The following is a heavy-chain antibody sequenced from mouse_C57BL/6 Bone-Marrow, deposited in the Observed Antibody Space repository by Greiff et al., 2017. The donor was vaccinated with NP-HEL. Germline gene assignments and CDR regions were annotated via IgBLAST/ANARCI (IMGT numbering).Heavy chain of an antibody. CDR2: IYYSGTI. D-gene: IGHD4-1*01. CDR1: GISITTGNYR. J-gene: IGHJ2*01. Sequence: VQLQQSGPGLVKPSQTVFLTCTVTGISITTGNYRWSWIRQFPGNKLEWIGYIYYSGTITYNPSLTSRTTITRDNPKNQFFLEMNYLTAEDTATYYCARERGYWDGGYFDYWGQGTTLTVSS. CDR3: ARERGYWDGGYFDY. V-gene: IGHV3-5*01.